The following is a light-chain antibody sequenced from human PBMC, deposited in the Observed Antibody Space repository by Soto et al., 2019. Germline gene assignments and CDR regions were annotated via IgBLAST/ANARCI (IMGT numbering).Light chain of an antibody. J-gene: IGLJ1*01. Sequence: QSVLTQPPSASGTPGQRVTISCSGSSSNIGSNAVNWYQQFPGTAPKLLIYSDNQRPSGVLNRFSASKSGTSASLAISGLQSEDEADYFCAAWDGSLNAYVFGTGTKLTVL. CDR3: AAWDGSLNAYV. CDR2: SDN. CDR1: SSNIGSNA. V-gene: IGLV1-44*01.